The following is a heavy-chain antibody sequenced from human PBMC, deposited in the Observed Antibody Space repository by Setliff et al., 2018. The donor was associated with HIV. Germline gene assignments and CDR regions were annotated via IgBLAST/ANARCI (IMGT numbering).Heavy chain of an antibody. CDR2: IIPLLGTP. V-gene: IGHV1-69*06. D-gene: IGHD6-19*01. J-gene: IGHJ3*01. CDR1: GGSFRNYA. CDR3: ARDRPGIAVAAPDAFDV. Sequence: GASVKVSCKASGGSFRNYAINWVRQAPGQGLEWMGGIIPLLGTPNYAHKFQGRVTMTADKYSSTVYMELSSLRSEDSAVFYCARDRPGIAVAAPDAFDVWGQGTMVTGSS.